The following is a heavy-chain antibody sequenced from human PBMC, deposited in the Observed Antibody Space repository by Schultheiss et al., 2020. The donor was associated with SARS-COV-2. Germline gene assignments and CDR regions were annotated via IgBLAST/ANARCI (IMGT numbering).Heavy chain of an antibody. J-gene: IGHJ5*02. CDR2: IYYSGST. Sequence: SETLSLTCTVSGGSISSGGYYWSWIRQHPGKGLEWIGYIYYSGSTYYNPSHKSRVTISVDTSKNQFSLKLSSVTAADTAVYYCARSATPYNWLDPWGQGTLVTVSS. V-gene: IGHV4-31*03. CDR1: GGSISSGGYY. CDR3: ARSATPYNWLDP. D-gene: IGHD2-15*01.